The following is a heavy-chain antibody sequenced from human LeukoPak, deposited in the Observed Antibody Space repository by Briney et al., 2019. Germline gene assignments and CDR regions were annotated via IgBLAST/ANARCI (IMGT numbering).Heavy chain of an antibody. CDR1: GFTFNSYS. Sequence: GGSLRLSCAASGFTFNSYSMNWVRQAPGKGLEWVSSISGSNSYIYYADSMKGRFTISRDNAKNSLYLQMNSLRAEDTALYYCAKSEGYCSSTSCYDEGMDVWGKGTTVTISS. J-gene: IGHJ6*04. V-gene: IGHV3-21*04. D-gene: IGHD2-2*01. CDR2: ISGSNSYI. CDR3: AKSEGYCSSTSCYDEGMDV.